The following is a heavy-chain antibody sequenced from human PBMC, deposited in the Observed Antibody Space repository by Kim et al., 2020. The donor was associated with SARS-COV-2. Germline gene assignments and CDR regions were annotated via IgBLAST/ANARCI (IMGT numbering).Heavy chain of an antibody. V-gene: IGHV3-21*06. D-gene: IGHD6-25*01. CDR3: ARGASADPFDF. Sequence: YTYDAVSVKGRFTISRDNAKNSLYLQLDGLTAEDTAFYYCARGASADPFDFWGQGTMVTVSS. J-gene: IGHJ3*01. CDR2: YT.